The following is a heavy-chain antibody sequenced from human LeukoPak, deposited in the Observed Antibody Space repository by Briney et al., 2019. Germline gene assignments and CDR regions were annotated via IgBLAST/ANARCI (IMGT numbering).Heavy chain of an antibody. Sequence: ASVKVSCKASGYTFTNYYMHWVRQAPGQGLEWMGLSNPTGSSTNYAQKFRGRVTMTRDTSTTTVYMELSSLRSEDTAVYYCAREESGGYFDYWSQGTLVTVSS. V-gene: IGHV1-46*01. CDR3: AREESGGYFDY. J-gene: IGHJ4*02. CDR2: SNPTGSST. D-gene: IGHD2-8*02. CDR1: GYTFTNYY.